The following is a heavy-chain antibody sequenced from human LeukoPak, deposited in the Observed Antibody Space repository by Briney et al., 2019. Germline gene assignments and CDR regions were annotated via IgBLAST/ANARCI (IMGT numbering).Heavy chain of an antibody. Sequence: ASVKVSCKASGYTFTGYYMHWVRQAPGQGLEWMGWINPNSGGTNYAQKFQGRVTMTRDTSISTAYMELSRLRSDDTAVYYCARSYDILTGYYRGNYWGQGTLVIVSS. J-gene: IGHJ4*02. CDR3: ARSYDILTGYYRGNY. V-gene: IGHV1-2*02. CDR2: INPNSGGT. D-gene: IGHD3-9*01. CDR1: GYTFTGYY.